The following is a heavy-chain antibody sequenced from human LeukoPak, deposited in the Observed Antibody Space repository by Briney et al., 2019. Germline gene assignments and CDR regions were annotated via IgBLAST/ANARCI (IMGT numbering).Heavy chain of an antibody. Sequence: GGSLRHSCAASGFTFSDYYMSWTRQAPGKGLEWVSYISSSGSTIYYADSVKGRFTISRDNAKNSLYLQMNSLRAEDTAVYYCARDSNDLGPLEQGWLDPWGQGTLVTVSS. CDR1: GFTFSDYY. CDR2: ISSSGSTI. CDR3: ARDSNDLGPLEQGWLDP. J-gene: IGHJ5*02. D-gene: IGHD3-3*01. V-gene: IGHV3-11*01.